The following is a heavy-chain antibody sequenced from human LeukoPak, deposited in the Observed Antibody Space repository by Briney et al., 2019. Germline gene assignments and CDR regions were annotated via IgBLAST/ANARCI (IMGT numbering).Heavy chain of an antibody. Sequence: PSQTLSLTCTVSGGSITGHHWTWIRRPPGTGLEWIGYFYDSGDFNYNPSLKSRVTISMDMSNNQFSLSMSSVTAADTAMYYCARDAAARSFDYWGQGTLVTVSS. J-gene: IGHJ4*02. CDR3: ARDAAARSFDY. V-gene: IGHV4-59*11. CDR2: FYDSGDF. D-gene: IGHD6-6*01. CDR1: GGSITGHH.